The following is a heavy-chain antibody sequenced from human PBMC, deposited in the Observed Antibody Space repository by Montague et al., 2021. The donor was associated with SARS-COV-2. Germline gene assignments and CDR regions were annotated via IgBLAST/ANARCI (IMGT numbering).Heavy chain of an antibody. CDR2: IYYSGST. Sequence: SETQSLTCTVSGGSISSSSNYWGWIRQPPGKGLEWIGSIYYSGSTYYNSSLKSRVTISVDTSKNQFSLKLNSVTAADTAVYYCARLVWFGELSSENWFDPGGQGTLVTVSS. V-gene: IGHV4-39*01. D-gene: IGHD3-10*01. CDR1: GGSISSSSNY. J-gene: IGHJ5*02. CDR3: ARLVWFGELSSENWFDP.